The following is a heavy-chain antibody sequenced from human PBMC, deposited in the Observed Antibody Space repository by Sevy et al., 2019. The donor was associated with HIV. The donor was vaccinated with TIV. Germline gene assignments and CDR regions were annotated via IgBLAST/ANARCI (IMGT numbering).Heavy chain of an antibody. D-gene: IGHD3-22*01. CDR1: GGSISSSNYY. CDR3: ARQMHYYDSAGYYHWDY. J-gene: IGHJ4*02. Sequence: SETLSLTCTVSGGSISSSNYYWGWIRQPPGKGLEWIANIYYTGSTYYNPSLKSRVTIFADTSKIQFSLKLSSVTAADTAVYYCARQMHYYDSAGYYHWDYWGQGTLVTVSS. CDR2: IYYTGST. V-gene: IGHV4-39*01.